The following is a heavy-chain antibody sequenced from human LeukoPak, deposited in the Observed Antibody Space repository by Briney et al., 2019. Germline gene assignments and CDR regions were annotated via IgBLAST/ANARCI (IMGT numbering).Heavy chain of an antibody. CDR1: GGSFSGYY. D-gene: IGHD2-21*02. J-gene: IGHJ4*02. CDR2: INHSGST. CDR3: ARGVGYCGGDCLDFDY. Sequence: SETLSLTCAVYGGSFSGYYWSWIRQPPGKGLEWIGEINHSGSTNYNPSLKSRVTISVDTSKNQFSLKLSSVTAADTAVYYCARGVGYCGGDCLDFDYWGQGTLVTVSS. V-gene: IGHV4-34*01.